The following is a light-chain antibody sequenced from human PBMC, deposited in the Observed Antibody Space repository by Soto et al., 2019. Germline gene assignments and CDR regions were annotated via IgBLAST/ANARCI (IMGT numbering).Light chain of an antibody. CDR2: AAY. V-gene: IGKV1-27*01. J-gene: IGKJ4*01. CDR3: QKYDNAPLT. CDR1: QDISTY. Sequence: DIQMTQAPSSLSASVGDRVTITCRARQDISTYLAWYQQKPGKVPKLLISAAYTLQSGVPPRFSGSGSGTDFTHTISSLQPEDVANYYCQKYDNAPLTFGGGTKVEIK.